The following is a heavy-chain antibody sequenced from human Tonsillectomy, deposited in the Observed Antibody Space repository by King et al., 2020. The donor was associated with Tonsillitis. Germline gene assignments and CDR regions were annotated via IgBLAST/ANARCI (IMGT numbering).Heavy chain of an antibody. CDR2: IYPGDPDT. CDR1: GYSFTTYW. Sequence: QLVQSGAEVKKPGESLKISCKGSGYSFTTYWIGWGRQMPGKGLEWRGIIYPGDPDTRYSPSFQGQVTISADKSISTAYLQWSSLKASDTAMYYCARHPMVVKIDSRGQGTLVTVSS. CDR3: ARHPMVVKIDS. D-gene: IGHD4-23*01. V-gene: IGHV5-51*01. J-gene: IGHJ4*02.